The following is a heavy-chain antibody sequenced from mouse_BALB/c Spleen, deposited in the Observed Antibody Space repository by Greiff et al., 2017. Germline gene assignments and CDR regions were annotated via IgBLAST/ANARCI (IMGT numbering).Heavy chain of an antibody. J-gene: IGHJ4*01. CDR2: IWAGGST. CDR3: ARQIRGNYVGYYAMDY. CDR1: GFSLTSYG. D-gene: IGHD2-1*01. V-gene: IGHV2-9*02. Sequence: VKLEESGPGLVAPSQSLSITCTVSGFSLTSYGVHWVRQPPGKGLEWLGVIWAGGSTNYNSALMSRLSISKDNSKSQVFLKMNSLQTDDTAMYYCARQIRGNYVGYYAMDYWGQGTSVTVSS.